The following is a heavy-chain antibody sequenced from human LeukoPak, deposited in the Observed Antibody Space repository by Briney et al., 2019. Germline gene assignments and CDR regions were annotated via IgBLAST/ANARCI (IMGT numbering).Heavy chain of an antibody. CDR1: GGSISSYY. CDR3: ARAPLVRGVVRIFDP. Sequence: SETLSLTCTVSGGSISSYYWSWIRQPPGKGLEWIGYIYYSGSTNYNPSLKSRVTISVDTSKNQFSLKLSSVTAADTAVYYCARAPLVRGVVRIFDPRGQGTLVTVAS. D-gene: IGHD3-10*01. CDR2: IYYSGST. V-gene: IGHV4-59*01. J-gene: IGHJ5*02.